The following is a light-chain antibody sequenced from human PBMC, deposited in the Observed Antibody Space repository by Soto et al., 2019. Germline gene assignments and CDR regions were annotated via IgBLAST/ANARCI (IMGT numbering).Light chain of an antibody. V-gene: IGKV1-5*01. CDR2: DAS. CDR3: QQYNGY. Sequence: DIQMTQSPSTLSASVGDTVTITCRASQSISNWLAWYQQKPGKAPKFLIYDASSLESGVPSRFSGSGSGTEFTLTISTLQPDDFATYYCQQYNGYFGQGTKLEIK. CDR1: QSISNW. J-gene: IGKJ2*01.